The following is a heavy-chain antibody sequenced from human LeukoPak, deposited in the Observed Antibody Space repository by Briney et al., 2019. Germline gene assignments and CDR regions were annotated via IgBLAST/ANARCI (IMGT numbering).Heavy chain of an antibody. Sequence: GGSLRLSCAASGFTFSSYAMGWVPQAPGKGLEWVSAITGSVGSTYYADSVKGRFTISRDNPKNTLYLQMNSLRAEDTAVYYCARETVTTFDYWGQGTLVTVSS. CDR1: GFTFSSYA. D-gene: IGHD4-17*01. CDR2: ITGSVGST. J-gene: IGHJ4*02. CDR3: ARETVTTFDY. V-gene: IGHV3-23*01.